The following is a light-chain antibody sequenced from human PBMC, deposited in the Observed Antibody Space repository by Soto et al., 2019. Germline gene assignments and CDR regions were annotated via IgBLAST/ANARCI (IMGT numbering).Light chain of an antibody. CDR3: GTWDSSLSVYV. CDR1: SSNIGKNY. CDR2: EDN. J-gene: IGLJ1*01. V-gene: IGLV1-51*02. Sequence: SVLTQPPSLSAAPGQKVTISCSGSSSNIGKNYVSWYQQVPGTAPKLLIYEDNRRRSGLPDRFSGSKSGTSATLGITGLQTGDEADYYCGTWDSSLSVYVFGTGTKLTVL.